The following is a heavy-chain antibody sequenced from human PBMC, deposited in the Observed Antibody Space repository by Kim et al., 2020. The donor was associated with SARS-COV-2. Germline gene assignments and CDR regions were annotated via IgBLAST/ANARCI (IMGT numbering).Heavy chain of an antibody. CDR2: ITGSGDST. CDR1: GFTFSKYA. V-gene: IGHV3-23*01. Sequence: GGSLRPSCAASGFTFSKYAMTWVRQAPGRGLEWVSGITGSGDSTVYADSVKGRFTISRDNSRDTLYLDMNSLRVEDTARYYCARDVYSGFDGIADCFQD. CDR3: ARDVYSGFDGIADCFQD. J-gene: IGHJ1*01. D-gene: IGHD5-12*01.